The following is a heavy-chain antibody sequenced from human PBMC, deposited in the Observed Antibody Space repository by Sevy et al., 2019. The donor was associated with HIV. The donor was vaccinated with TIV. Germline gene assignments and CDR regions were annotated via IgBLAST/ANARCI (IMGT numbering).Heavy chain of an antibody. V-gene: IGHV3-7*01. CDR2: IKQDGSEK. J-gene: IGHJ4*02. Sequence: GGSLRLSCAASGFTFSTYWMTWVRQAPGKGLEWVANIKQDGSEKYYAESVKGRLTVSRDNTKNSLYLQLNSLRAEDTAIYYCARAAVGSGWYFPGGIDYWGQGTLVTVSS. CDR3: ARAAVGSGWYFPGGIDY. D-gene: IGHD6-13*01. CDR1: GFTFSTYW.